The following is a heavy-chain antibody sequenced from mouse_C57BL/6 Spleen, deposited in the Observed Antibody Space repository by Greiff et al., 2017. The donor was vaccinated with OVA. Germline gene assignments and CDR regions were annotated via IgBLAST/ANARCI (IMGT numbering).Heavy chain of an antibody. CDR3: ARYITTVDFDY. Sequence: QVQLKESGAELVKPGASVKISCKASGYAFSSYWMNWVKQRPGKGLEWIGQIYPGDGDTNYNGKFKGKATLTADKSSSTAYMQLSSLTSEDSAVYFCARYITTVDFDYWGQGTTLTVSS. J-gene: IGHJ2*01. CDR1: GYAFSSYW. V-gene: IGHV1-80*01. D-gene: IGHD1-1*01. CDR2: IYPGDGDT.